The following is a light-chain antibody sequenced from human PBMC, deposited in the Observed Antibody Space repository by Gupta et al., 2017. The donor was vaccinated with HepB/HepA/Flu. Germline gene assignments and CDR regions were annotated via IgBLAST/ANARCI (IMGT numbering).Light chain of an antibody. J-gene: IGKJ4*01. CDR1: QDISNY. V-gene: IGKV1-33*01. Sequence: DIQMTQSPSSLSASVGDRVTITCQASQDISNYLNWYQQKPGTAPKLLIYDSSNLETGVPSRFSRSGSGTDFTFTISSVQPEDIATYYCQQYDNPLTFGGGTKVEIK. CDR2: DSS. CDR3: QQYDNPLT.